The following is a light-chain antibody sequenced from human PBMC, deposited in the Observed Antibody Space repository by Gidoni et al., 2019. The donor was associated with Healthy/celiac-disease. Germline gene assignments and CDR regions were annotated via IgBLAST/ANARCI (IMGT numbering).Light chain of an antibody. CDR2: AAS. J-gene: IGKJ1*01. CDR1: QGISSY. CDR3: QQLNSYPWT. Sequence: IQFTQSPSFLSASVGDRVTITCRASQGISSYLAWYQQKPGKAPKLLIYAASTLQSGVTSRFSGSGSGKEFTIKISSLQPEDLATYYCQQLNSYPWTFGQGTKVEIK. V-gene: IGKV1-9*01.